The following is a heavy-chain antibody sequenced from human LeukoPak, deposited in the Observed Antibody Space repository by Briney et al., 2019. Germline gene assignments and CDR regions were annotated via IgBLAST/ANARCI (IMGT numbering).Heavy chain of an antibody. CDR1: EFTFSDYY. CDR2: ISSTSSTI. D-gene: IGHD3-10*01. Sequence: GGSLRLSCAASEFTFSDYYMSWIRQAPGKGLEWVSYISSTSSTIYYADSVKGRFTISRDNAKNSLYLQMNSLTTEDTALYYCAKERGTSGYFDYWGQGTLVTVSS. J-gene: IGHJ4*02. V-gene: IGHV3-11*01. CDR3: AKERGTSGYFDY.